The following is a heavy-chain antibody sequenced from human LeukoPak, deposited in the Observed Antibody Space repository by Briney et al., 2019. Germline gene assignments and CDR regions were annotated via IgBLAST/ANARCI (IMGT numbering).Heavy chain of an antibody. CDR1: GFTFSSYE. CDR3: ARLFGELTN. Sequence: GGSLRPSCAASGFTFSSYEMNWVRQAPGKGLEWVSYISSSGSTIYYADSVKGRFTISRDNAKNSLYLQMNSLRAEDTAVYYCARLFGELTNWGQGTLVTVSS. J-gene: IGHJ4*02. CDR2: ISSSGSTI. V-gene: IGHV3-48*03. D-gene: IGHD3-10*02.